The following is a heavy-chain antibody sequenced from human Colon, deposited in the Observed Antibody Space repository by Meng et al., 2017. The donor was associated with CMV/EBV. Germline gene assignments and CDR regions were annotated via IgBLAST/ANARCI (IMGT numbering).Heavy chain of an antibody. CDR1: GYTFTGYY. D-gene: IGHD1-26*01. Sequence: CKASGYTFTGYYMHWVRQATGQGLEWMGRINPNSGGTNYAQKFQGRVTMTRDTSISTAYMELSRLTSDDTAVYYCARVPLGATTSLDYWGQGTLVTVSS. V-gene: IGHV1-2*06. J-gene: IGHJ4*02. CDR3: ARVPLGATTSLDY. CDR2: INPNSGGT.